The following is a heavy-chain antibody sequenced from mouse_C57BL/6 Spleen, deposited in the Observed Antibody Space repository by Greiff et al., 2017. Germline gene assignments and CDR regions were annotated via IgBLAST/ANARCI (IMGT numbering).Heavy chain of an antibody. CDR1: GFTFSSYA. CDR3: TREVNADDGFAY. Sequence: EVQVVESGEGLVKPGGSLSLPCAASGFTFSSYAMSWVRQTPEKRLEWVAYISSGGVYNYYADAVKGRFTISRDNARNALYLQMSSLKSEDTVMYCCTREVNADDGFAYWGQGTLVTVSA. D-gene: IGHD2-12*01. V-gene: IGHV5-9-1*02. CDR2: ISSGGVYN. J-gene: IGHJ3*01.